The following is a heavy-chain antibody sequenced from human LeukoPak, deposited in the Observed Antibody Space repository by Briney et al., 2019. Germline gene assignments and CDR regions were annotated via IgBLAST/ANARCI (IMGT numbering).Heavy chain of an antibody. CDR3: AKDIWPRRIRVAGPIDY. D-gene: IGHD6-19*01. V-gene: IGHV3-9*01. J-gene: IGHJ4*02. CDR2: ISWNSGSI. CDR1: GFTFDDYA. Sequence: GGSLRLSCAASGFTFDDYAMHWVRQAPGKGLEWVSGISWNSGSIGYADSVKGRFTISRDNAKNSLYLQMNSLRAEDTALYYCAKDIWPRRIRVAGPIDYWGQGTLVTVSS.